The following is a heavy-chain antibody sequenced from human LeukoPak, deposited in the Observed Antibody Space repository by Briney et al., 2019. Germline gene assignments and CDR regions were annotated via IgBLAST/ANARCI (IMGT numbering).Heavy chain of an antibody. V-gene: IGHV3-73*01. CDR2: IRSKANSYAT. D-gene: IGHD3-22*01. Sequence: GGSLRLSCAASGFTFSGSAMHWVRQASGKGLEWVGRIRSKANSYATAYAASVKGRFTISRDDSKNTAYLQMNSLKTEDTAVYYCTRTYYDSSGYSNLVDYWGQGTLVTVSS. CDR3: TRTYYDSSGYSNLVDY. CDR1: GFTFSGSA. J-gene: IGHJ4*02.